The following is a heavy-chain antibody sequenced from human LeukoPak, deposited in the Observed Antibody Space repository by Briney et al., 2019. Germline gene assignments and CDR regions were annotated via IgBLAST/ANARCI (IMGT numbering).Heavy chain of an antibody. CDR2: ISGSGGST. D-gene: IGHD3-3*01. CDR1: GFTFSSYA. V-gene: IGHV3-23*01. CDR3: AIETYYDFWSGYLGN. J-gene: IGHJ4*02. Sequence: GGSLRLSCAASGFTFSSYAMSWVRQAPGKGLEWVSAISGSGGSTYYADSVKGRFTISRDDSKNTLYLQMNSLRAEDTAVYYCAIETYYDFWSGYLGNWGQGTLVTVSS.